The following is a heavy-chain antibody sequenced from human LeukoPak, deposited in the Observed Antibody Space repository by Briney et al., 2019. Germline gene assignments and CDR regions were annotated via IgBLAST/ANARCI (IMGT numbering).Heavy chain of an antibody. D-gene: IGHD7-27*01. V-gene: IGHV3-48*04. Sequence: PGGSLRLSCAASGFTFSSYSMNWVRQAPGKGLEWVSYISSSSSTIYYADSVKGRFTISRDNAKNSLYLQMNSLRAEDTAVYYCARAKGSQTSRLTGDRAIYYYGMDVWGQGTTVTVSS. J-gene: IGHJ6*02. CDR1: GFTFSSYS. CDR3: ARAKGSQTSRLTGDRAIYYYGMDV. CDR2: ISSSSSTI.